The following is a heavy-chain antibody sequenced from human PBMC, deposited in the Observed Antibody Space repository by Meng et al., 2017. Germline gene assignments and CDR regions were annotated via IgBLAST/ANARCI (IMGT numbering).Heavy chain of an antibody. Sequence: SETLSLTCTVSGGSIRSSSYYWGWIRQPPGKGLEWIGRIYYSGSTYYNPSLKSRVTISVDTSKNQFSLKLSSVTAANTAVYYCARNLYYYDILTGYCWFDPWGQGTLVTVSS. D-gene: IGHD3-9*01. CDR2: IYYSGST. V-gene: IGHV4-39*07. J-gene: IGHJ5*02. CDR1: GGSIRSSSYY. CDR3: ARNLYYYDILTGYCWFDP.